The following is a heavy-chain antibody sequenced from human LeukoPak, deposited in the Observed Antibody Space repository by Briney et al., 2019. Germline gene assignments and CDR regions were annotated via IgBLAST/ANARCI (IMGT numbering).Heavy chain of an antibody. Sequence: GGSLRLSCAASGFTFNSYSMNWVRQAPGKGLEWVSSISSSSSYIFYADSVKGRFTISRHNAKHSLYLQMNSLRAEDTAVYYCARAPLICGGDCYSDYWGQGTLVTVSS. CDR3: ARAPLICGGDCYSDY. V-gene: IGHV3-21*01. D-gene: IGHD2-21*02. J-gene: IGHJ4*02. CDR2: ISSSSSYI. CDR1: GFTFNSYS.